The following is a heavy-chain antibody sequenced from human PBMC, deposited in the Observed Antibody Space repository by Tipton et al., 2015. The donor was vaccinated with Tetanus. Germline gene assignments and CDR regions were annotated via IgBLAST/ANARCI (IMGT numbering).Heavy chain of an antibody. Sequence: TLSLTCSVSGGSISTYYWSWIRQPPGKGLEWIGYIDYSGNTNYNPSLKSRVTISVDTSKKQFSLKLSSVTAADTAVYYCARANGPGSYLDYWGQGTLVTVSS. CDR2: IDYSGNT. V-gene: IGHV4-59*12. CDR3: ARANGPGSYLDY. J-gene: IGHJ4*02. D-gene: IGHD2-8*01. CDR1: GGSISTYY.